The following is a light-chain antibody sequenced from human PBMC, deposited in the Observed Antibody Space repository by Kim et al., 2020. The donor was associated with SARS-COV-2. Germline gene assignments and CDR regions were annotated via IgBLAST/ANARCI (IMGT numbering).Light chain of an antibody. CDR1: QGVDTC. CDR2: DAS. CDR3: QQRNIWPPLT. V-gene: IGKV3-11*01. Sequence: SRGDGPNLSCRRSQGVDTCLAWYQQTRAQAPRLLICDASKRATGVPARFSGSGSGTDFTLVISSLEPEDFAVYYCQQRNIWPPLTFGGGTKVDIK. J-gene: IGKJ4*01.